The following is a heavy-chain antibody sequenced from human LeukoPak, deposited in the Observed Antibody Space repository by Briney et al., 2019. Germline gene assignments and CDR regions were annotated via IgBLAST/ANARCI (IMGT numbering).Heavy chain of an antibody. D-gene: IGHD3-22*01. CDR2: ISYDGSNK. Sequence: QPGRSLRLSCAASGFTFSSYGMHWVRQAPGKGLEWVAVISYDGSNKYYADSVKGRFTNSRDNSKNTVYLQMNSLRAEDTAVYFCARVDYYDSSTSPYWGQGTLVTVSS. CDR3: ARVDYYDSSTSPY. J-gene: IGHJ4*02. CDR1: GFTFSSYG. V-gene: IGHV3-30*03.